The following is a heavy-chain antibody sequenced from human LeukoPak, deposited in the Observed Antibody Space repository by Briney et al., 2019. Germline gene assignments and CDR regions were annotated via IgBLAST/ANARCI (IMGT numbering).Heavy chain of an antibody. CDR3: ARHRGRGAAAGTIDY. CDR2: IYYSGST. D-gene: IGHD6-13*01. V-gene: IGHV4-39*01. CDR1: GGSISSSSYY. J-gene: IGHJ4*02. Sequence: SETLSLTCTVSGGSISSSSYYWGWIRQPPGKGLEWIGSIYYSGSTYYNPSLKSRVTISVDTSKNQFSLKLSSVTAADTAVYYCARHRGRGAAAGTIDYWGQGTLVTVSS.